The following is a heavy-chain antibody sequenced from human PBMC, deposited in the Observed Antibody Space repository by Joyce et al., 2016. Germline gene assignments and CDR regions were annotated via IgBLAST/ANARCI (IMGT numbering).Heavy chain of an antibody. Sequence: QVKLVQSGAEVKKPGASVKVSCKASGYTFTSYAMHWVRQAPGQRPEWMGWINADNGKTKYSQKFQGRVTITRDTSASIVYMELGSLRSEDAALFYCARAARRGNFDYWGQGTLVTVSS. D-gene: IGHD6-6*01. CDR2: INADNGKT. J-gene: IGHJ4*02. V-gene: IGHV1-3*01. CDR1: GYTFTSYA. CDR3: ARAARRGNFDY.